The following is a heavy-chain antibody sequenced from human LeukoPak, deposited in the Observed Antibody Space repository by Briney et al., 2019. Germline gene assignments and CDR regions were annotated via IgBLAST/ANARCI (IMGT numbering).Heavy chain of an antibody. Sequence: PSETLSLTCTVSGGSISSSSYYWGWIRQPPGKGLEWIGSIYYSGSTYYSPSLKSRVTISVDTSKNQFSLKLSSVTAADTAVYYCARLPVSDYYDSSGYYYAPGAFDIWGQGTMVTVSS. CDR1: GGSISSSSYY. D-gene: IGHD3-22*01. CDR3: ARLPVSDYYDSSGYYYAPGAFDI. J-gene: IGHJ3*02. CDR2: IYYSGST. V-gene: IGHV4-39*01.